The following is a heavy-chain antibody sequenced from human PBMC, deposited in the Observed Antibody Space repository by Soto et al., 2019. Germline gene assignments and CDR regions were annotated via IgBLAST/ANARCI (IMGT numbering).Heavy chain of an antibody. J-gene: IGHJ4*02. CDR3: VLLAYCGGDCYGTGTFDY. Sequence: SETLSLTCAVYGGSFSGYYWSWIRQPPGKGLEWIGEINHSGSTNYNPSLKSRVTISVDTSKNQFSLKLSSVTAADTAVYYCVLLAYCGGDCYGTGTFDYWGQGTLVT. D-gene: IGHD2-21*02. CDR1: GGSFSGYY. CDR2: INHSGST. V-gene: IGHV4-34*01.